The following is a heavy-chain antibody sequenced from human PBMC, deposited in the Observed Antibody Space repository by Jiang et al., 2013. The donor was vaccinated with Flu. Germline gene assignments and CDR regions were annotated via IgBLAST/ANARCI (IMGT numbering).Heavy chain of an antibody. CDR1: RDSVSAKTDY. CDR3: ARAVVTRPSYYGMDV. J-gene: IGHJ6*02. V-gene: IGHV6-1*01. CDR2: TYYRSKWYN. Sequence: QTLSLTCAISRDSVSAKTDYLGLGQAVPSRGLEWLGRTYYRSKWYNDYAVSVKSRITINPDTSKNQFSLQLNSVTPEDTAVYYCARAVVTRPSYYGMDVWGQGTTVTVSS. D-gene: IGHD4-23*01.